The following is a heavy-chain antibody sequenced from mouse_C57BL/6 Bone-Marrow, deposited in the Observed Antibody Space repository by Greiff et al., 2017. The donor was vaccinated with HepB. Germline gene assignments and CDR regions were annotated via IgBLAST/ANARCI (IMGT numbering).Heavy chain of an antibody. J-gene: IGHJ1*03. CDR3: ARWGYYGSSSTGAPYFDV. V-gene: IGHV1-81*01. Sequence: VKLQESGAELARPGASVKLSCKASGYTFTSYGISWVKQRTGQGLEWIGEIYPRSGNTYYNEKFKGKATLTADESSSTAYMELRSLTSEDSAVYFCARWGYYGSSSTGAPYFDVWGTGTTVTVSS. CDR1: GYTFTSYG. CDR2: IYPRSGNT. D-gene: IGHD1-1*01.